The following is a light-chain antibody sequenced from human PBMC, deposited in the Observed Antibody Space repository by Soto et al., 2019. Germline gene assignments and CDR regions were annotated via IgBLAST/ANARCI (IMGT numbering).Light chain of an antibody. CDR3: MQATQPYS. V-gene: IGKV2-24*01. CDR2: KIS. CDR1: QSLVHSDGNTY. Sequence: DIVMTQTPLSSPVTLGQPASISCRSSQSLVHSDGNTYLSWLQQRPGQPPRLLIYKISNRLSGVSARLIGRRAGTEFTLQISRVEADDFGVYYCMQATQPYSFGQWIKLEIK. J-gene: IGKJ2*01.